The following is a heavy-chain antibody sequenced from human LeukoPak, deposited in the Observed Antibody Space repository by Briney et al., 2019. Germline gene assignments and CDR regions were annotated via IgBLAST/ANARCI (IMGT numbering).Heavy chain of an antibody. CDR2: INPNSGGT. Sequence: ASVKVSCKASGYTFTGYYMHWVRQAPGQGLEWMGWINPNSGGTNYAQKFQGRVTMTRDTSISTAYMELSRLRSDDTAVYYCARAGDALIYCSSTSCLNWFDPWGQGTLVTVSS. CDR3: ARAGDALIYCSSTSCLNWFDP. CDR1: GYTFTGYY. V-gene: IGHV1-2*02. D-gene: IGHD2-2*01. J-gene: IGHJ5*02.